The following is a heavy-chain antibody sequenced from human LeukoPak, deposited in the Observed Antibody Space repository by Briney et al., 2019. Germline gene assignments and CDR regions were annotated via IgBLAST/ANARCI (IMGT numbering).Heavy chain of an antibody. CDR1: GFTFSSYA. D-gene: IGHD2-8*01. CDR2: ISGSGGST. Sequence: GGSLRLSCAASGFTFSSYAMSWVRQAPGEGLEWVSAISGSGGSTYYADSVKGRFTISRDNSKNTLFLQMNSLRAEDTAIYYCAKDESNGPFDYWGQGTLVTVSS. V-gene: IGHV3-23*01. J-gene: IGHJ4*02. CDR3: AKDESNGPFDY.